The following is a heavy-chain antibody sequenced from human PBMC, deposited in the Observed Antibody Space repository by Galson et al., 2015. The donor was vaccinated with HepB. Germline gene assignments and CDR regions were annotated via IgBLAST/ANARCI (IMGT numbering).Heavy chain of an antibody. Sequence: SLRLSCAASGFTFSSYGMHWVRQAPGKGLEWVTFIRYDGSREYYEDSVKGRFTISRDNSKNTLYLQLNSLGGEDTAVYYCARETDTAMVLIDYWGQGTLVTVSS. CDR3: ARETDTAMVLIDY. CDR2: IRYDGSRE. D-gene: IGHD5-18*01. V-gene: IGHV3-30*02. CDR1: GFTFSSYG. J-gene: IGHJ4*02.